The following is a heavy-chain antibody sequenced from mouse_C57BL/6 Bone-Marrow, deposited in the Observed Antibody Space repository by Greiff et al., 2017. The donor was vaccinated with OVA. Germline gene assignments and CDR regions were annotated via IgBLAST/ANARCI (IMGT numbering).Heavy chain of an antibody. CDR2: ISSGGSYT. CDR3: ARKSYWVLAWFAY. CDR1: GFTFSSYG. D-gene: IGHD2-12*01. J-gene: IGHJ3*01. Sequence: VQLQQSGGDLVKPGGSLKLSCAASGFTFSSYGMSWVRQTPDKRLEWVATISSGGSYTYYPDSVQGRFTISRDNAKNPLYLQRGSLKSEDASIDYCARKSYWVLAWFAYWDRGTLVTVSA. V-gene: IGHV5-6*01.